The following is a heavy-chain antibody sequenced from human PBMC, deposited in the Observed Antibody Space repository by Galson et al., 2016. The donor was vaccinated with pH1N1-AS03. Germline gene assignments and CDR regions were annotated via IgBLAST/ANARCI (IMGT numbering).Heavy chain of an antibody. Sequence: SVKVSCKASGGTHSIYAISWVRQAPGQGLEWMGRIIPILGITNYARKFQDRVTITADKSTSTAYMELSSLRSEDTAMYYCATGDLGGYCFDPWGQGTLVTVSS. V-gene: IGHV1-69*04. CDR3: ATGDLGGYCFDP. CDR2: IIPILGIT. CDR1: GGTHSIYA. D-gene: IGHD2-21*01. J-gene: IGHJ5*02.